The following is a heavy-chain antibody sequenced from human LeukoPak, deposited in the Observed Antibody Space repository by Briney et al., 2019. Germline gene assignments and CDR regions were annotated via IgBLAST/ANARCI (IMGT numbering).Heavy chain of an antibody. J-gene: IGHJ4*02. V-gene: IGHV3-48*01. D-gene: IGHD6-19*01. CDR1: GFTFSSYR. Sequence: PGGSLRLSCAASGFTFSSYRMNWVRQAPGKGLEWVSYISSSSSTMYYADSVKGRFTISRDNAKNSLYLQMNSLKADDTAVYYCTRGAGTGWRFDSWGQGTLVTVSS. CDR3: TRGAGTGWRFDS. CDR2: ISSSSSTM.